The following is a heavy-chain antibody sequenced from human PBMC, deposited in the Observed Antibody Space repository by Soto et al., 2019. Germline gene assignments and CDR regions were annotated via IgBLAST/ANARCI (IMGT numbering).Heavy chain of an antibody. V-gene: IGHV4-34*01. Sequence: QVQLQQWGAGLLKPSETLSLTCAVYGGSFSGYYWSWIRQPPGKGLEGIGEINHSGSTTYNPSLKSRVTISVDTSKNQFSLKLSSVTAADTAVYYCARGPRRRTPAAMGYYFDYWGQGTLVTVSS. CDR3: ARGPRRRTPAAMGYYFDY. CDR1: GGSFSGYY. J-gene: IGHJ4*02. D-gene: IGHD2-2*01. CDR2: INHSGST.